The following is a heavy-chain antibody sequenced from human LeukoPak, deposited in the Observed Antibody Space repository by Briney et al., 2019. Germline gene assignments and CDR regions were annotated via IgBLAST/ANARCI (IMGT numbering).Heavy chain of an antibody. CDR1: GFSFSNYG. D-gene: IGHD3-10*01. Sequence: GGSLRLSCAASGFSFSNYGMHWVRQAPGKGLEWVTVISYDGSNKNYADSVKGRFTISRDNSKNTLYLQMNSLRAEDTAVYYCARDRRWFGEPIDYWGQGTVVTVSS. V-gene: IGHV3-30*03. CDR3: ARDRRWFGEPIDY. J-gene: IGHJ4*02. CDR2: ISYDGSNK.